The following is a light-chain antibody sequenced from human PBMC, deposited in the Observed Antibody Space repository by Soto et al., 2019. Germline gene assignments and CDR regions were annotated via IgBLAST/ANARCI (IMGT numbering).Light chain of an antibody. CDR2: WAS. Sequence: DIGMTQSPDSLAVSLGERANINCKSSQSRFYSSNNKNYLAWYQQKQGQPXKXXIYWASTRESGVPDRFSGSGSGTDLTITISSLQAEDLEVYYCQQYYSTPITFGQGTRLEIK. V-gene: IGKV4-1*01. CDR3: QQYYSTPIT. CDR1: QSRFYSSNNKNY. J-gene: IGKJ5*01.